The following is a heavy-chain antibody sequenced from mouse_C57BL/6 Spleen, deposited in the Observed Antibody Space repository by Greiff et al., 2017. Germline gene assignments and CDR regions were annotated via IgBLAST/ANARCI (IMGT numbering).Heavy chain of an antibody. D-gene: IGHD1-1*01. Sequence: QVQLQQPGAELVRPGSSVKLSCKASGYTFTSYWMHWVKRRPIQGLEWIGNIDPSDSETHYNQKFKDKATLTVDKSYSTAYMQLSNLTSEDSAVYYCAITTVVSYYFDYWGQGTTLTVSS. CDR3: AITTVVSYYFDY. CDR2: IDPSDSET. CDR1: GYTFTSYW. J-gene: IGHJ2*01. V-gene: IGHV1-52*01.